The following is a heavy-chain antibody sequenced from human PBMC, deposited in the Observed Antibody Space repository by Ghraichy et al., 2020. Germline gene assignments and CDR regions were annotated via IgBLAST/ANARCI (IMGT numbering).Heavy chain of an antibody. CDR2: VYYTGST. J-gene: IGHJ4*02. CDR3: ARARDPNSGTYWSSGAAPHLDY. Sequence: SQTLSLTCTVSGDSISSYYWNWIRQTPGKGLEWIGYVYYTGSTKYTPSLKSRVTMSLDTSKNQFSLKLTSVTAADTAVYYCARARDPNSGTYWSSGAAPHLDYWGQGALVTVSS. V-gene: IGHV4-59*01. CDR1: GDSISSYY. D-gene: IGHD1-26*01.